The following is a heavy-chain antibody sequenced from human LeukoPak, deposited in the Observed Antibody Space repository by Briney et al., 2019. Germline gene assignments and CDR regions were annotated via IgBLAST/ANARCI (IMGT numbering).Heavy chain of an antibody. J-gene: IGHJ5*02. CDR3: ARDDTGYGLFDP. CDR2: ISYDGSNK. Sequence: PGGSLRLSCAASGFTFSSYAMHRVRQAPGKGVEWVTLISYDGSNKYYSDSVKGRFTISRDNSMHTLYLQMNSLRPEDTAVYYCARDDTGYGLFDPWGQGTLVTVSS. CDR1: GFTFSSYA. V-gene: IGHV3-30-3*01. D-gene: IGHD5-12*01.